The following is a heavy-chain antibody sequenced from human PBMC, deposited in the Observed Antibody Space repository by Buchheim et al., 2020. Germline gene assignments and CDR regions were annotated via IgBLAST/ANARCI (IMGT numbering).Heavy chain of an antibody. Sequence: EVQLVESGGGLVQPGGSLRLSCAVSGFTFSSYSMNWVRQAPGKGLEWVSYISSSSSIIYYADSVKGRFTTSTDNAKNSLYPQMNSLRAEDTAVYYCARDIVVVGLLPKTSYYYGMDVWGQGTT. CDR2: ISSSSSII. D-gene: IGHD2-2*01. V-gene: IGHV3-48*01. CDR1: GFTFSSYS. CDR3: ARDIVVVGLLPKTSYYYGMDV. J-gene: IGHJ6*02.